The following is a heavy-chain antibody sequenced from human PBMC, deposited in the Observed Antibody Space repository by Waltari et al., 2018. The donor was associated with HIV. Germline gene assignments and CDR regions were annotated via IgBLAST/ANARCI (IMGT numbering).Heavy chain of an antibody. CDR3: ARDINGGWGY. V-gene: IGHV3-48*01. CDR2: ISRSSSSI. J-gene: IGHJ4*02. Sequence: EVQLVESGGGLVQPGGSLRLSCAASGFTFSNYTMNGVSQEPGKGLVGVSYISRSSSSIFYADSVKGRFTISRENAKNSLYLQMNSLRVEDTAVYYCARDINGGWGYWGQGTLVTVAS. D-gene: IGHD7-27*01. CDR1: GFTFSNYT.